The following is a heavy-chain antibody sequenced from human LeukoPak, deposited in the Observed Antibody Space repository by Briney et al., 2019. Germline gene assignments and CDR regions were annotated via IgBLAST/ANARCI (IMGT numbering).Heavy chain of an antibody. CDR2: IYHSGST. CDR3: ARALVVPAAIYWFDP. D-gene: IGHD2-2*01. Sequence: SQTLSLTWAVAGGSISSGGYSWSWIRQPPWKGLEWFGYIYHSGSTYYNPSLKSRVTISVDRSKNQFSLQLSSVTAADTAVYYCARALVVPAAIYWFDPCGQGTLVTVSS. J-gene: IGHJ5*02. V-gene: IGHV4-30-2*01. CDR1: GGSISSGGYS.